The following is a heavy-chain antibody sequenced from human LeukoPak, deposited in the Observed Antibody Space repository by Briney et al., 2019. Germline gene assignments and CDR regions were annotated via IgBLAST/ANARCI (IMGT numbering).Heavy chain of an antibody. V-gene: IGHV1-46*01. D-gene: IGHD2-15*01. CDR2: INPSGGST. CDR1: GYTFTSYY. CDR3: ARESPLGYCSGGSCYSYYFDY. J-gene: IGHJ4*02. Sequence: APVKVSCKASGYTFTSYYMHWVRQAPGQGLEWMGIINPSGGSTSYAQKFQGRVTMTRDTSTSTVYMELSSLRSEDTAVYYCARESPLGYCSGGSCYSYYFDYWGQGTLVTVSS.